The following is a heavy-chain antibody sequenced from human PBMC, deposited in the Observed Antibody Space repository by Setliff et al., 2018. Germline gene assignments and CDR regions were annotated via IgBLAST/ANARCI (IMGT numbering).Heavy chain of an antibody. V-gene: IGHV3-33*01. CDR2: IWSAGNNK. CDR1: ALTFSNYG. J-gene: IGHJ4*02. Sequence: GGSLRLSCAASALTFSNYGMHWVRQAPGKGLEWVAVIWSAGNNKYYADSVKGRFTISRDNSKNTVYLQMDSLRAEDTAVYYCARDDDTTTHYSRFDYWGQGTPVTVSS. CDR3: ARDDDTTTHYSRFDY. D-gene: IGHD1-26*01.